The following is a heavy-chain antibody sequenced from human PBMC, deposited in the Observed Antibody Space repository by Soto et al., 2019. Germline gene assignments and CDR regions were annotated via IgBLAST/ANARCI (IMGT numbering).Heavy chain of an antibody. Sequence: LSLTCTVSGGSVSSGSYYWSWIRQPPGKGLEWIGYIYYSGSTNYNPSLKSRVTISVDTSKNQFSLKLSSVTAADTAVYYCARDADLNWFDPWGQGTLVTVSS. CDR1: GGSVSSGSYY. CDR2: IYYSGST. J-gene: IGHJ5*02. V-gene: IGHV4-61*01. CDR3: ARDADLNWFDP.